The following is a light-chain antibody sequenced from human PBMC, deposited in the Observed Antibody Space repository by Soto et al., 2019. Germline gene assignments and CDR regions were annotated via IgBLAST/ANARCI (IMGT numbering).Light chain of an antibody. Sequence: QPVLTQSPSASASLGASVKVTCTLSSGHSDYAIAWHQQQPEKGPRSLMKVNSDGSHTKGDGIPDRFSGSSSGAERYLIISSLQSEDEADYYCQTWGTGIAVFGGGTKLTVL. CDR2: VNSDGSH. CDR3: QTWGTGIAV. V-gene: IGLV4-69*02. CDR1: SGHSDYA. J-gene: IGLJ2*01.